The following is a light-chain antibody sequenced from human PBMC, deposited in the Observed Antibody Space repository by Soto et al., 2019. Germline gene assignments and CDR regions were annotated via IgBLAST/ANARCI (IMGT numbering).Light chain of an antibody. CDR2: GAS. Sequence: ITQRPAPLSLSKGERATLSCRASQSVSSSYLAWYQQKPGQAPSLLMYGASNRATGIPDRFSGSGSGTDFTLTFIRLEPDDFAVYYCLQYCRSVTFGQGTRLEI. CDR1: QSVSSSY. CDR3: LQYCRSVT. V-gene: IGKV3-20*01. J-gene: IGKJ5*01.